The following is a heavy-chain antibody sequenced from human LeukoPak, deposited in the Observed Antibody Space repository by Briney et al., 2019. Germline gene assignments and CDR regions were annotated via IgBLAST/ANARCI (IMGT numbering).Heavy chain of an antibody. V-gene: IGHV3-7*01. CDR1: GFTFSSYW. D-gene: IGHD5-18*01. CDR3: ARDEPNQWIQLWTGVYYYYGMDV. CDR2: IKQDGSEK. Sequence: AGSLRLSCAASGFTFSSYWMSWVRQAPGKGLEWVANIKQDGSEKYYVDSVKGRFTISRDNAKNSLYLQMNSLRAEDTAVYYCARDEPNQWIQLWTGVYYYYGMDVWGQGTTVTVSS. J-gene: IGHJ6*02.